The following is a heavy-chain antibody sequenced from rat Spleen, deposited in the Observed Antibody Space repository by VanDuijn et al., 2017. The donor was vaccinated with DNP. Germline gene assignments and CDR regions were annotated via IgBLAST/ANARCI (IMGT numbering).Heavy chain of an antibody. D-gene: IGHD1-9*01. CDR1: GFTFSNYG. CDR2: ITKSGDRT. CDR3: ARGYYGYNYYFDY. J-gene: IGHJ2*01. V-gene: IGHV5S13*01. Sequence: EVQLVESGGGSVQPGRSMKLSCAASGFTFSNYGMAWVHQAPTKGLEWVASITKSGDRTYYRDSVKGRFTISRDNAKKTLYLQMNSLRSEDTATYYCARGYYGYNYYFDYWGQGVMVTVSS.